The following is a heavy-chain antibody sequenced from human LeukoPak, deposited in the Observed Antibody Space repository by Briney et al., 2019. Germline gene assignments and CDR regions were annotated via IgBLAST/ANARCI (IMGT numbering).Heavy chain of an antibody. CDR1: GGSISTYY. Sequence: SETLSLTCTVSGGSISTYYWSWIRQPPGKGLEWIGYIYYSGSTSYNPSLKSRVIISVDTSKTQFSLKLSSVTAADTAVYYCARARYGDIDYWGQGTLVTVSS. V-gene: IGHV4-59*01. CDR3: ARARYGDIDY. J-gene: IGHJ4*02. CDR2: IYYSGST. D-gene: IGHD3-10*01.